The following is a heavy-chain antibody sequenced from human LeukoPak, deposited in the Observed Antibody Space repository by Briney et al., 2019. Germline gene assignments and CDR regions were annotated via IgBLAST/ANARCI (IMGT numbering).Heavy chain of an antibody. CDR3: ARVGFKYQLLYHEYYFDY. V-gene: IGHV1-69*05. CDR1: GGTFSSYA. CDR2: IIPIFGTA. Sequence: GASVKVSCKASGGTFSSYAISWVRQAPGQGLEWMGGIIPIFGTANYAQKFQGRVTITTDESTSTAYMELSSLRSEDTAVYYCARVGFKYQLLYHEYYFDYWGQGTLVTVSS. J-gene: IGHJ4*02. D-gene: IGHD2-2*02.